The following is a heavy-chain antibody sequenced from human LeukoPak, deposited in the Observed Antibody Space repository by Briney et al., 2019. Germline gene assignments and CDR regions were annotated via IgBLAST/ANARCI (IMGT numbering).Heavy chain of an antibody. CDR1: GGSISRYY. CDR3: ARCSGHVDY. CDR2: IHYSGST. J-gene: IGHJ4*02. Sequence: SETLSLTCAVSGGSISRYYWNWIRQPPGERLEWIGWIHYSGSTNYNPSLKSRVTISVDTSKNQFSLKLSSVTAADTAVYYYARCSGHVDYWGQGTLVTVSS. V-gene: IGHV4-59*12.